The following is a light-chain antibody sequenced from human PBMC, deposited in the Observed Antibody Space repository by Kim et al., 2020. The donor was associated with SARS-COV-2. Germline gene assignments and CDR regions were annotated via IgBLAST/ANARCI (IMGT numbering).Light chain of an antibody. Sequence: QSVLTQPPSASGTPGERVTISCSGGSSNIGSHNVDWYQQVPGTAPKLLIYGHEQRPSGVPARFSGSKSGTSASLAISGLHSEDEADYYCAAWDDGLNGPVFGGGTQLTVL. J-gene: IGLJ3*02. CDR3: AAWDDGLNGPV. CDR1: SSNIGSHN. CDR2: GHE. V-gene: IGLV1-44*01.